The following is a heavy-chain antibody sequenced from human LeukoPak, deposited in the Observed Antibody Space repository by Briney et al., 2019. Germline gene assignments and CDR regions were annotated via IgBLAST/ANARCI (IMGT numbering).Heavy chain of an antibody. V-gene: IGHV3-11*03. CDR3: ARQYNFGYDY. J-gene: IGHJ4*02. CDR1: GFMFSDYY. Sequence: GGSLRLSCAASGFMFSDYYMNWIRQAPGKGLEWISYLRSSTSDTKYADSVKGRFTISRDNANNSLFLQMNSLRAEDTAVYYCARQYNFGYDYWGQGTLVTVSS. CDR2: LRSSTSDT. D-gene: IGHD1-1*01.